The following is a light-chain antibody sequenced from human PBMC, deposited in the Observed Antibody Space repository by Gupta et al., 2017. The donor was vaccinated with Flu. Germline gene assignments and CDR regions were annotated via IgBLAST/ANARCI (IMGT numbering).Light chain of an antibody. CDR1: GIGGKS. CDR2: DDS. CDR3: QVWDTGTNHWV. J-gene: IGLJ1*01. V-gene: IGLV3-21*02. Sequence: SYVLTQPPSVSVAPGQTARITCEGYGIGGKSVQWYQQRPGQAPLVVVYDDSGRPSGIPERFSGSNFGNAATLTINRVEGGDEADYYCQVWDTGTNHWVFGAATKLTVL.